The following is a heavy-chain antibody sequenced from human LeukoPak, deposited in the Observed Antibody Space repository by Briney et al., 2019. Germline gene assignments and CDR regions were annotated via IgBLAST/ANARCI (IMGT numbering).Heavy chain of an antibody. V-gene: IGHV1-2*02. CDR2: INPNSGGT. CDR3: AGSDTYYDILTGYYPNWFDP. CDR1: GYTFTGYY. J-gene: IGHJ5*02. Sequence: ASVKVSCKASGYTFTGYYMHWVRQAPGQGLEWMGWINPNSGGTNYAQKFQGRVTMTRDTSISTAYMELSRLRSDDTAVYYCAGSDTYYDILTGYYPNWFDPWGQGTLVTVSS. D-gene: IGHD3-9*01.